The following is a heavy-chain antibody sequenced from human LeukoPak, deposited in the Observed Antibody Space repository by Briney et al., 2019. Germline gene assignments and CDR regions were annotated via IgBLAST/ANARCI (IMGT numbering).Heavy chain of an antibody. J-gene: IGHJ5*02. Sequence: GESLKISCKGSGYSFTSYWISWGRQMPGKGLEWMGRIDPSDSYTNYSPSFQGHVTISADKSISTAYLQWSSLKASDTAMYYCARQAGVAAYSMGWFDPWGQGTLVTVSS. D-gene: IGHD2-15*01. CDR2: IDPSDSYT. CDR3: ARQAGVAAYSMGWFDP. V-gene: IGHV5-10-1*01. CDR1: GYSFTSYW.